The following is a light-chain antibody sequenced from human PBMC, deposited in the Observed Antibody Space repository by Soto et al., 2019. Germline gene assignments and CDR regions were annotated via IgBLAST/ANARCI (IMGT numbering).Light chain of an antibody. V-gene: IGKV1-33*01. CDR3: QQYENLPLT. Sequence: DIQMTQSPSSLSASVGDRVTITCQASQDSSNFLNWYQQTPGKAPKLVIYDGSTLQTGVPSRFRGSGSGTDFTFTIASLQSEDFGTYFCQQYENLPLTFRGGTTVEIK. J-gene: IGKJ4*01. CDR2: DGS. CDR1: QDSSNF.